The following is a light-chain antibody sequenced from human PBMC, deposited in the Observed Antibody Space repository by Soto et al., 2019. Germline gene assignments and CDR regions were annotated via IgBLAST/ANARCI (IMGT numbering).Light chain of an antibody. CDR3: QKYNSAPLT. J-gene: IGKJ4*01. CDR2: AAS. V-gene: IGKV1-27*01. Sequence: DIQMTQSPSSLSASVGDRDTIACRASQGISNSLAWYQQRPGKVPKLLIYAASTLQSGVPSRFSGSGSGTHFTLTISSLQPEDVATYYCQKYNSAPLTFGGGTKVEIK. CDR1: QGISNS.